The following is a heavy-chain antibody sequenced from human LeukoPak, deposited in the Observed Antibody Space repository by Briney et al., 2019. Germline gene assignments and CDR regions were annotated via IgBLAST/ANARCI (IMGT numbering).Heavy chain of an antibody. CDR2: IRSKAYGGTT. D-gene: IGHD2-21*01. Sequence: GGSLRLSCTASGFTFGDYAMSWVRQAPGKGLEWVGFIRSKAYGGTTEYAASVKGRFTISRDDSKSIAYLQMNSLKTEDTAVYYCTRDNSYSDYRGQGTLVTVSS. CDR3: TRDNSYSDY. J-gene: IGHJ4*02. V-gene: IGHV3-49*04. CDR1: GFTFGDYA.